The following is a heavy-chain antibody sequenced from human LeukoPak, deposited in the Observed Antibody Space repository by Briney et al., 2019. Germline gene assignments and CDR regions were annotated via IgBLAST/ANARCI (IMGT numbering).Heavy chain of an antibody. CDR3: ARDSGRPTGHHFDY. V-gene: IGHV1-46*01. Sequence: ASVKVSCTASGGTFSSYAISWVRQAPGQGLEWMGIINPSGGSTSYAQKFQGRVTMTRDTSTSTVYMELSSLRSEDTAVYYCARDSGRPTGHHFDYWGQGTLVTVSS. J-gene: IGHJ4*02. CDR1: GGTFSSYA. CDR2: INPSGGST. D-gene: IGHD1-26*01.